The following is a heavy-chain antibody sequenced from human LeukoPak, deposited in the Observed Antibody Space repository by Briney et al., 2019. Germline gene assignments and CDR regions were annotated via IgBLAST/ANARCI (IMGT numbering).Heavy chain of an antibody. CDR1: GYTFSSCD. D-gene: IGHD5-18*01. CDR2: ISTSNGNT. J-gene: IGHJ4*02. V-gene: IGHV1-18*01. CDR3: ARPPGGYSYGWYYFDY. Sequence: VASVKVSCKASGYTFSSCDVSWVRQAPGQGLEWMGWISTSNGNTSYAQKLQGRVTMTTDTSTSTAYMELRSLRSDDTAVYYCARPPGGYSYGWYYFDYWGQGTLVTVSS.